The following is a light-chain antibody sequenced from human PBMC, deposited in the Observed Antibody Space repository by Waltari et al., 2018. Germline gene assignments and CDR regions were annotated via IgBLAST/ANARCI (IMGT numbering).Light chain of an antibody. J-gene: IGKJ1*01. CDR2: GAS. Sequence: EIVLTQSPGTLSLSPGERATLSCRASQSVTMTFAWSQQKPGQAPRLLIYGASNRATGIPDRFSGSGSGTDFSLTISRLEPEDFAVYYCQHYLRLPATFGQGTKVEIK. CDR1: QSVTMTF. V-gene: IGKV3-20*01. CDR3: QHYLRLPAT.